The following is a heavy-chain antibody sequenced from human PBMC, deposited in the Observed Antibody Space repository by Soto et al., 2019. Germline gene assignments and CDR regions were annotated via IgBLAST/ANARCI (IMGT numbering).Heavy chain of an antibody. V-gene: IGHV4-30-2*01. CDR3: AAGGGLPRYY. CDR1: GGSISSGGYS. J-gene: IGHJ4*02. CDR2: IYHSGST. Sequence: PSETKSLTNAAAGGSISSGGYSWSLIRQPPGKGLEWIGYIYHSGSTYYNPSLKSRVTISVDRSKNQFSLKLSSVTAADTAVYYCAAGGGLPRYYWGQGTLVTVSS. D-gene: IGHD5-12*01.